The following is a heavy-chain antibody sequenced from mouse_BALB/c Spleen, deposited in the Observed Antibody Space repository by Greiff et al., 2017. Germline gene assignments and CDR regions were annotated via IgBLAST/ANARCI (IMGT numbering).Heavy chain of an antibody. J-gene: IGHJ2*01. V-gene: IGHV5-4*02. CDR1: GFTFSDYY. CDR3: AREGGNYEY. D-gene: IGHD2-1*01. Sequence: EVKLMESGGGLVKPGGSLKLSCAASGFTFSDYYMYWVRQTPEKRLEWVATISDGGSYTYYPDSVKGRFTISRDNAKNNLYLQMSSLKSEDTAMYYCAREGGNYEYWGQGTTLTVSS. CDR2: ISDGGSYT.